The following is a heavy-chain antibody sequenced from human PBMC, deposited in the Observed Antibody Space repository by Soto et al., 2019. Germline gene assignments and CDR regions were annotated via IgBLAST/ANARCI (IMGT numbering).Heavy chain of an antibody. CDR1: GGSIGTYY. CDR2: IYSSGIT. J-gene: IGHJ5*02. V-gene: IGHV4-4*07. CDR3: ARNWGHYLAENNNWFDP. Sequence: SETLSLTCTVSGGSIGTYYWSWIRQPAGKGLEWIGHIYSSGITNYNPSLKSRVTMSVDTSKNQFSLKLTSVTAADTAVYYCARNWGHYLAENNNWFDPWGQGTLVTVSS. D-gene: IGHD3-16*02.